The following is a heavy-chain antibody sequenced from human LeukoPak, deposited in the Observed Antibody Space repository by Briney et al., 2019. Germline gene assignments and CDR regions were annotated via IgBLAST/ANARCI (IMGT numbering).Heavy chain of an antibody. J-gene: IGHJ4*02. V-gene: IGHV3-30*03. CDR3: ARDGYSSGSHDY. Sequence: GGSLRLSCAASGFTFSNYGMHWVRQAPGRGLEWVAVISYDGTNTYYADSVKGRFTISRDNAKNLLYLQMNSLTAEDTAAYYCARDGYSSGSHDYWGQGTLVTVSS. D-gene: IGHD3-10*01. CDR1: GFTFSNYG. CDR2: ISYDGTNT.